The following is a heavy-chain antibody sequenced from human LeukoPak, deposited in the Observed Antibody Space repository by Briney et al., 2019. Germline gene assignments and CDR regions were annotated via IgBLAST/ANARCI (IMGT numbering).Heavy chain of an antibody. CDR2: ISGSGGST. J-gene: IGHJ4*02. CDR1: GFIFINYA. V-gene: IGHV3-23*01. CDR3: ANLLNYYDSSGLGD. Sequence: GGSLRLSCAASGFIFINYAMNWVRQAPGKGLEWVSAISGSGGSTYYADSVKGRFTISRDNSKNTLYLQMNSLRAEDTAVYYCANLLNYYDSSGLGDWGQGTLVTVSS. D-gene: IGHD3-22*01.